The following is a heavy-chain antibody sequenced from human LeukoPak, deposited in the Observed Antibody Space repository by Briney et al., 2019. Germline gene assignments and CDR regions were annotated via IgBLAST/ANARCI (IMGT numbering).Heavy chain of an antibody. CDR1: GYTFTSYA. V-gene: IGHV1-3*01. J-gene: IGHJ4*02. CDR3: ARVQYSSSLEYYFDY. Sequence: ASVKVSCKASGYTFTSYAMHWVRQAPGQRLEWMGWISAGNGNTKYSQKFQGRVTITRDTSASTAYMELSSLRSEDTAVYYCARVQYSSSLEYYFDYWGQGTLVTVSS. CDR2: ISAGNGNT. D-gene: IGHD6-13*01.